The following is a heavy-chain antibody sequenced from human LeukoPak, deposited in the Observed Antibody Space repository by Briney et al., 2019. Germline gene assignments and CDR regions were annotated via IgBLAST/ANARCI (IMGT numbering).Heavy chain of an antibody. V-gene: IGHV3-49*04. CDR1: GFTFGDYA. D-gene: IGHD3-10*01. Sequence: PGRSLRLSCTASGFTFGDYAMSWVRQAPGNGLEWVGFIRSKAYGGTKEYAASVKGRFTIPRDDSKIIAYLQMNSLKTEDTAVYYCTREWAITMVRGVIGDYWGQGTLVTVSS. CDR2: IRSKAYGGTK. CDR3: TREWAITMVRGVIGDY. J-gene: IGHJ4*02.